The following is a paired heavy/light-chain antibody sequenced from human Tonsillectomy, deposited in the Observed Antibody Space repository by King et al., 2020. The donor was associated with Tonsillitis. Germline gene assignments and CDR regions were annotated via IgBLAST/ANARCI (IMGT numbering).Light chain of an antibody. V-gene: IGKV3-20*01. CDR3: QQYGSSPYT. CDR2: DAS. CDR1: QSVKSNF. J-gene: IGKJ2*01. Sequence: EIVLTQSPGTLSLSPGERATLSCRASQSVKSNFLAWYQQKPGQAPRLLIYDASSRATGIPGRFSGSGSGTDFTLTISRLEPEDFAVYYCQQYGSSPYTFGQGTQLDIK.
Heavy chain of an antibody. CDR1: GDTYNKYA. CDR3: ARVCMATCVGYYFDS. J-gene: IGHJ4*02. CDR2: IVPTLGRT. D-gene: IGHD1-26*01. V-gene: IGHV1-69*01. Sequence: QVQLVQSGAEVQKPGSSVKVSCETSGDTYNKYAITWVRQAPGQGLEWMGGIVPTLGRTKYSQKFQGRVSMTADASTSTVYMELNSLKSEDTAVYYCARVCMATCVGYYFDSWGQGTLVTVSS.